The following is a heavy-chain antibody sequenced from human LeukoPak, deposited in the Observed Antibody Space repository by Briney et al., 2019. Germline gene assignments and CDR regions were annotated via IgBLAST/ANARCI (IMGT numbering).Heavy chain of an antibody. CDR1: GGTFSSYA. J-gene: IGHJ6*03. CDR3: ATREGGAGYSYGKNYYYMDV. Sequence: SVKVSCKASGGTFSSYAISWVRQAPGQGLEWMGGIIPIFGTANYAQKFQGRVTITADESTSTAYMELSSLRSEDTAVYYCATREGGAGYSYGKNYYYMDVWGKGTTVTVSS. CDR2: IIPIFGTA. V-gene: IGHV1-69*13. D-gene: IGHD5-18*01.